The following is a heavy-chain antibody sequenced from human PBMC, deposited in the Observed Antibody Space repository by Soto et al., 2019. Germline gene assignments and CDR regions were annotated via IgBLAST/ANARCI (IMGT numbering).Heavy chain of an antibody. D-gene: IGHD3-22*01. CDR1: GYTFFNYG. CDR3: ARRHYYDTSGYYYYYFDY. J-gene: IGHJ4*02. CDR2: ISVYNGNT. Sequence: ASVKVSCKASGYTFFNYGISWVRQAPGQGLEWMGWISVYNGNTNYAQKLQGRVTMTTDTSTSTAYMELRSLRSDDTAVFYCARRHYYDTSGYYYYYFDYWGQGTLVTVSS. V-gene: IGHV1-18*01.